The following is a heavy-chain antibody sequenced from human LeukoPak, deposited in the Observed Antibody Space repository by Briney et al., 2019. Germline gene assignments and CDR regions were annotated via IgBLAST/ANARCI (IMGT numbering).Heavy chain of an antibody. CDR1: GFSFSRYE. CDR3: ATIGAMGAFDI. V-gene: IGHV3-48*03. CDR2: MSSSGSGI. Sequence: GGSLRLSCEASGFSFSRYEMNWVRQAPGKGLEWVSYMSSSGSGIHYADSVKGRFTISRDNAKNSLHLQVNNLRVEDTAIYYYATIGAMGAFDIWGQGTMVTVSS. D-gene: IGHD2-2*01. J-gene: IGHJ3*02.